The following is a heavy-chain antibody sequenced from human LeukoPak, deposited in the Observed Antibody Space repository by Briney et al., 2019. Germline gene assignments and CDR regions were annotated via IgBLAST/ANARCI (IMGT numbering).Heavy chain of an antibody. V-gene: IGHV3-23*01. CDR3: AKDGGYSGYDLDYYFDY. CDR1: GFTFSSYA. CDR2: ISGSGGST. D-gene: IGHD5-12*01. J-gene: IGHJ4*02. Sequence: LGGSLRLSCAASGFTFSSYAMSWVRQAPGKGLEWVSAISGSGGSTYYADSVKGRFTISRDNSKNTLYLQMNSLRAEDTAVYYCAKDGGYSGYDLDYYFDYWGQGTLVTVSS.